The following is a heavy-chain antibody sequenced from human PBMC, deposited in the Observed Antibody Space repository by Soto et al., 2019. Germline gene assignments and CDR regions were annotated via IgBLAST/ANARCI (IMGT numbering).Heavy chain of an antibody. V-gene: IGHV4-4*02. CDR2: VDHSGST. CDR1: GGSIITRNW. J-gene: IGHJ4*02. CDR3: ARREALSETAGAPVD. Sequence: QVQLQESGPGLVKASGTLSLTCTVSGGSIITRNWWSWVRQPPGKGLEWIGEVDHSGSTNYNPSLQSRVTTSVDMSKNKFSLKLTPATTADTAVYYCARREALSETAGAPVDWGQGTLVNVSS. D-gene: IGHD4-17*01.